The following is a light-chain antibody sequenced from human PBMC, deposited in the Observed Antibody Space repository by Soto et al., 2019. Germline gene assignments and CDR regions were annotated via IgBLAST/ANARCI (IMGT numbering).Light chain of an antibody. J-gene: IGKJ2*01. Sequence: DIQMTQSPFTLSASVGDRVTITCRASQSVSTWLAWYQQKPGKAPKLLIYKASSLEIGVPSRFSGSGSGTEFTLTISSLQPDDFATYYCQQYFGYPYTFGRGTKLDLK. CDR2: KAS. V-gene: IGKV1-5*03. CDR1: QSVSTW. CDR3: QQYFGYPYT.